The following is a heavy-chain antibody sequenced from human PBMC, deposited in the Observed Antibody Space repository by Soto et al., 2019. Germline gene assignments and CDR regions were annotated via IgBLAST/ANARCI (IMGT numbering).Heavy chain of an antibody. CDR1: GGSISSGNYY. Sequence: SETLSLTCTVSGGSISSGNYYWTWIRQPPGKGLEWIGYIYYSGSTYYNPSLKSRVTISVDTSKNQFSLKLSSVTAADTAVYYCARHAGSWYWDRFDYWGQGTLVTVSS. V-gene: IGHV4-30-4*01. CDR3: ARHAGSWYWDRFDY. CDR2: IYYSGST. D-gene: IGHD6-13*01. J-gene: IGHJ4*02.